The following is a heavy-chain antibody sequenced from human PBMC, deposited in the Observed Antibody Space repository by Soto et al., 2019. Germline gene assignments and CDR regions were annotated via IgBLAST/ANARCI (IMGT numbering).Heavy chain of an antibody. CDR1: GITFSSYA. CDR2: ISVSGGST. V-gene: IGHV3-23*01. D-gene: IGHD3-10*01. Sequence: GGSLRLSCAASGITFSSYAMSWVRQAPGQGLEWVSTISVSGGSTYYADSVKGRFTISRDDSKNTLYLQMNSPRADDTAVYYCVRGMTPVPQWFGDLSDDYWGQGTLVTVSS. J-gene: IGHJ4*02. CDR3: VRGMTPVPQWFGDLSDDY.